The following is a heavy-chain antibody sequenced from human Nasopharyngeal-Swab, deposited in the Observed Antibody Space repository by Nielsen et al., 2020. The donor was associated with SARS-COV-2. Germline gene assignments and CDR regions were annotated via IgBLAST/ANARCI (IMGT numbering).Heavy chain of an antibody. CDR2: ISGSGGST. CDR1: GFTFSSYA. V-gene: IGHV3-23*01. Sequence: GGSLRLSCAASGFTFSSYAMNWVRQAPGKGLEWVSAISGSGGSTYYADSVKGRFTISRDNSKNTLYLQMNSLRAEDTAVYYCAKVLIAVAGLGYFDYWGQGTLVTVSS. D-gene: IGHD6-19*01. CDR3: AKVLIAVAGLGYFDY. J-gene: IGHJ4*02.